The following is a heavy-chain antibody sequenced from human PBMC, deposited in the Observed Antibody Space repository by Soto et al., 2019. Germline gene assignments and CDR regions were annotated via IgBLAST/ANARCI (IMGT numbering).Heavy chain of an antibody. D-gene: IGHD3-22*01. CDR3: AKDTYYYSSSGYYVFDS. Sequence: SVKVSCKASGGTFSSYAISWVRQAPGQGLEWMGGIIPIFGTANYAQKFQGRVTITADESTSTAYMELSSLRSEDTAVYYCAKDTYYYSSSGYYVFDSWGQGTLVTVSS. J-gene: IGHJ4*02. V-gene: IGHV1-69*13. CDR2: IIPIFGTA. CDR1: GGTFSSYA.